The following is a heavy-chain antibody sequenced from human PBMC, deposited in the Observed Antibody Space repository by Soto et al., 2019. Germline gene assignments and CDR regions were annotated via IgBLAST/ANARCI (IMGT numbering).Heavy chain of an antibody. Sequence: EVQVLESGGGLVQPGGSLRLSCAASGFTFSVYAMSWVRQAPGKGLEWVSAISSNGGRTFYADSLRGRFTISRDNSKSALYLQMNNLRAEDTAIYYCAKYSELPYEAYLQQRGQGTLVTVSS. J-gene: IGHJ1*01. V-gene: IGHV3-23*01. D-gene: IGHD1-7*01. CDR1: GFTFSVYA. CDR2: ISSNGGRT. CDR3: AKYSELPYEAYLQQ.